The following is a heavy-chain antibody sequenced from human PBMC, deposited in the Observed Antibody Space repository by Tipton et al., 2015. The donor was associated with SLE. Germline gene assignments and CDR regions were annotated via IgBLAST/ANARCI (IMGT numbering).Heavy chain of an antibody. J-gene: IGHJ4*02. CDR1: GGSISSYY. D-gene: IGHD2-21*02. CDR3: ARGDYYFDY. Sequence: TLSLTCTVSGGSISSYYWGWIRQPAGKGLEWFGRIYTSGSTKYNPSLKSRVTMSVDTSKNKFSLKLSSVTAADTAVYYCARGDYYFDYWGQGTLVTVSS. CDR2: IYTSGST. V-gene: IGHV4-4*07.